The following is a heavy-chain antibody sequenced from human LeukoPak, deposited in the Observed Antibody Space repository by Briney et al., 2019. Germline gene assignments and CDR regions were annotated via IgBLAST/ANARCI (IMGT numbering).Heavy chain of an antibody. CDR2: INWNGGST. D-gene: IGHD2-15*01. CDR1: GFTFDDYG. CDR3: ARALGYCSGGSCYGRNYYYYYMDV. J-gene: IGHJ6*03. V-gene: IGHV3-20*04. Sequence: GGSLRLSCAASGFTFDDYGMSWVRQAPGKGLEWFSGINWNGGSTGYADSVKGRFTISRDNAKNSLYLQMNSLRAEDTALYYCARALGYCSGGSCYGRNYYYYYMDVWGKGTTVTVSS.